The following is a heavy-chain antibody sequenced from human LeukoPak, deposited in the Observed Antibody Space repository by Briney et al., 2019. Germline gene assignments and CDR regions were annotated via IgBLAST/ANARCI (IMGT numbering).Heavy chain of an antibody. J-gene: IGHJ4*02. D-gene: IGHD2-2*01. CDR1: GFTFSTYS. V-gene: IGHV3-48*02. CDR3: AKSLGAAAMYVQIDY. Sequence: GGSLRLSCAASGFTFSTYSMNWVRQAPGKGLEWVSYISSTSSTIYYADSAKGRFTISRDSAKNSLYLQMSSLRDDDTAVYYCAKSLGAAAMYVQIDYWGQGTLVTVSS. CDR2: ISSTSSTI.